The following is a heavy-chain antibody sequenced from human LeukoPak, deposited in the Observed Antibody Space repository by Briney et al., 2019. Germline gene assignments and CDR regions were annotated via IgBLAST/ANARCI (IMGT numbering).Heavy chain of an antibody. V-gene: IGHV4-31*03. CDR3: ARVYSDDAFDI. Sequence: SETLSLTCTVSGGSISSGGYYWSWIRQHPGKGLEWIGYIYYSGSTHYNPSLKSRVTISVDTSKNQFSLKLSSVTAADTAVYYCARVYSDDAFDIWGQGTMVTVSS. CDR2: IYYSGST. D-gene: IGHD2-21*01. J-gene: IGHJ3*02. CDR1: GGSISSGGYY.